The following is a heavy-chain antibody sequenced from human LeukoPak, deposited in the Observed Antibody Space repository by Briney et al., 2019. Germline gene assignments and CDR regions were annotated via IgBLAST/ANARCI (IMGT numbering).Heavy chain of an antibody. CDR3: ARQTGSGLFILP. Sequence: SETLSLTCTVSGVSISSSNSYWGWIREPPGKGLEWIGSIYYSGNTYYYASLKSQISISIDTPKNQFSLRLTSVTAADTAVYYCARQTGSGLFILPGGQGTLVTVSS. D-gene: IGHD3/OR15-3a*01. J-gene: IGHJ4*02. CDR2: IYYSGNT. V-gene: IGHV4-39*01. CDR1: GVSISSSNSY.